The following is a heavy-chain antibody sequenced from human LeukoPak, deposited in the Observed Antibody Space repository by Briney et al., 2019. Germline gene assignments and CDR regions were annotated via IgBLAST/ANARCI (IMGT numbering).Heavy chain of an antibody. CDR1: GFTFSSYE. CDR2: ISSSGSTI. J-gene: IGHJ6*04. D-gene: IGHD6-13*01. Sequence: GGSLRLSCAAAGFTFSSYEMKWGRQAAGKGVEWVSYISSSGSTIYYADSVKGGFTISRDNAKNSLYLQMTILRAEDTAVYYCARDGSSWYEELGDYYCRMHVWGKGTTVTVSS. V-gene: IGHV3-48*03. CDR3: ARDGSSWYEELGDYYCRMHV.